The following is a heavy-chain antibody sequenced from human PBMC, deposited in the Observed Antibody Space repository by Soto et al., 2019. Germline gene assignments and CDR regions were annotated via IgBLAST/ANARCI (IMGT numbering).Heavy chain of an antibody. CDR2: IYYSGPT. V-gene: IGHV4-61*01. CDR3: ARGYSHYAH. J-gene: IGHJ4*02. CDR1: GGSVSRDSNF. Sequence: SETLSLTCTVSGGSVSRDSNFWSWIRQPPGRGLEWIGYIYYSGPTRYNPSLESRVTISIDSSKNQVSLNLTSVTAADTAVYYCARGYSHYAHWGRGTLVTVSS. D-gene: IGHD4-4*01.